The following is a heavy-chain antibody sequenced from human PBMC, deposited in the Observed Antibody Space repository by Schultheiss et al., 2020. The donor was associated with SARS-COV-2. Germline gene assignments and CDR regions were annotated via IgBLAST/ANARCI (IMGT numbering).Heavy chain of an antibody. Sequence: SETLSLTCAVSGYSITSNYYWGWIRQSPGKGLEWIAAIHRSVNTYYNPSLKSRVNISVDTSKNQFSLKLSSVTAADTAVYYCARAMGELWLGYYYYYYGMDVWGQGTTVTVSS. CDR3: ARAMGELWLGYYYYYYGMDV. D-gene: IGHD5-18*01. CDR1: GYSITSNYY. V-gene: IGHV4-38-2*01. CDR2: IHRSVNT. J-gene: IGHJ6*02.